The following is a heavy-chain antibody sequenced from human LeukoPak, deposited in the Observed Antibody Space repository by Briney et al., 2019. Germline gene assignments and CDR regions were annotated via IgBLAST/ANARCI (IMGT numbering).Heavy chain of an antibody. Sequence: ASVTVSCTASGYTFTGYYMHWVRQAPGQGLEWMGWINPNSGSTNYAQKFQGRFTMARETSISTGYMELSRLRSDDTAVYYCARDGTATYAMDVWGQGTTVTVSS. CDR1: GYTFTGYY. V-gene: IGHV1-2*02. J-gene: IGHJ6*02. CDR3: ARDGTATYAMDV. D-gene: IGHD1-26*01. CDR2: INPNSGST.